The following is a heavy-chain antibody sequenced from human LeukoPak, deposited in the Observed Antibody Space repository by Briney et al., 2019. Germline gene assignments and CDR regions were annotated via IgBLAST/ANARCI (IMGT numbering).Heavy chain of an antibody. CDR3: ARDTSYSFDY. Sequence: GGSLRLSCAASGFTFSSYSMNWVRQAPGKGLGWVSYIGISSGTIYYADSVKGRFTISRDIAKNSLYLQMNSLRDEDTAVYYCARDTSYSFDYWGQGTLVTVSS. CDR2: IGISSGTI. J-gene: IGHJ4*02. V-gene: IGHV3-48*02. D-gene: IGHD1-26*01. CDR1: GFTFSSYS.